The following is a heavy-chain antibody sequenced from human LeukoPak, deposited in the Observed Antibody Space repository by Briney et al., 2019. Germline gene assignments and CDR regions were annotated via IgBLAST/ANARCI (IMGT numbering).Heavy chain of an antibody. Sequence: PGGSLRLSCAAPGFTFSNYNMNWVRQAPGKGLEWVSYICSSSTYIYYADSMKGRFTISRDNAKNSLYLQMNSLRAEDTAVYYCARDIYGDYVRNWFDPWGQGTLVTVSS. J-gene: IGHJ5*02. CDR3: ARDIYGDYVRNWFDP. CDR1: GFTFSNYN. CDR2: ICSSSTYI. V-gene: IGHV3-21*01. D-gene: IGHD4-17*01.